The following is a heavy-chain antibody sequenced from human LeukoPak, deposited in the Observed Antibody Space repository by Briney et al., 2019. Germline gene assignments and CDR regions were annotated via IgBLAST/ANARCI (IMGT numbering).Heavy chain of an antibody. CDR3: ARDETSGYYFPGY. CDR2: IRYDGSNK. Sequence: GGSLRLSCAASGFTFSSYGMHWVRQAPGKGLEWVAFIRYDGSNKYYADSAKGRFTISRDNSKNTLYLQMNSLRAEDTALYYCARDETSGYYFPGYWGQGTLVTVSS. CDR1: GFTFSSYG. J-gene: IGHJ4*02. D-gene: IGHD3-22*01. V-gene: IGHV3-30*02.